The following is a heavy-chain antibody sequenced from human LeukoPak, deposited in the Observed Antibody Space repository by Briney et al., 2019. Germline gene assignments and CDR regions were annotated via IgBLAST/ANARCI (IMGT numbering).Heavy chain of an antibody. Sequence: GGSLRLSCAASGFTFDDYAMHWVRQAPGKGLEWVSGISWNSGSIGYADSVRGRFTISRDNAKNTLYLQMNSLRAEDTAVYYCARATHSDWWGQGTLVTVSS. V-gene: IGHV3-9*01. J-gene: IGHJ4*02. CDR1: GFTFDDYA. CDR3: ARATHSDW. CDR2: ISWNSGSI.